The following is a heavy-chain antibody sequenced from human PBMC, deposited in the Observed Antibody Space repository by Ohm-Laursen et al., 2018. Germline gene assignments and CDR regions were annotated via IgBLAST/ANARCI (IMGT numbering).Heavy chain of an antibody. Sequence: SLRLSCSASGFTFDDYAMHWVRQAPGKGLEWVSGISWNSGSIGYADSVKGRFTISRDNAKNSLYLQMNSLRAEDTALYYCARKGRATGWFDPWGQGTLVTVSS. CDR2: ISWNSGSI. CDR1: GFTFDDYA. V-gene: IGHV3-9*01. J-gene: IGHJ5*02. CDR3: ARKGRATGWFDP. D-gene: IGHD3-10*01.